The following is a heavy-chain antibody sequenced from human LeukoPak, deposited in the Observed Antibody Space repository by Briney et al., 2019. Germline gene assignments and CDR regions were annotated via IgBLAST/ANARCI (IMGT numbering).Heavy chain of an antibody. J-gene: IGHJ6*04. CDR1: GFTLSNYW. Sequence: GGSLRLSCVSSGFTLSNYWMKWVRQAPGKGLEWVASINEDGSGKFSVGSVKDRITISRDNTRNSLDLQINSLTVEDTAIYYCARDDGDVWGTGTTVTVSS. V-gene: IGHV3-7*01. CDR2: INEDGSGK. CDR3: ARDDGDV.